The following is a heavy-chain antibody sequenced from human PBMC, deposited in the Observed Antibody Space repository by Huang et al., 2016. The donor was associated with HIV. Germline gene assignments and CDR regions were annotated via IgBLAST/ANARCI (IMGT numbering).Heavy chain of an antibody. CDR3: ARGSYYYDSSAFDY. J-gene: IGHJ4*02. D-gene: IGHD3-22*01. CDR1: GGSISSGGYY. V-gene: IGHV4-30-4*08. Sequence: QVQLQESGPGLVKPSQTLSLTCPVSGGSISSGGYYWSWIRQPPGKGLEWIAYIYYSGSTYYNPSLKSRVTRSVDTSKNQFSLKLNAVTAADTAVYYCARGSYYYDSSAFDYWGQGTLVTVSS. CDR2: IYYSGST.